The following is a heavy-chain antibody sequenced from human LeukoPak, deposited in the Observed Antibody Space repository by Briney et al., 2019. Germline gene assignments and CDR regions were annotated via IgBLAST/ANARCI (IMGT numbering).Heavy chain of an antibody. Sequence: SVKISCKASGGTFSSYAISWVRQAPGQGLEWTGGIIPIFGTANYAQKFQGRVTVTADESTSTAYMELSSLRSEDTAVYYCASQTNDYYYGMDVWGQGTTVTVSS. D-gene: IGHD1-1*01. CDR3: ASQTNDYYYGMDV. J-gene: IGHJ6*02. V-gene: IGHV1-69*13. CDR1: GGTFSSYA. CDR2: IIPIFGTA.